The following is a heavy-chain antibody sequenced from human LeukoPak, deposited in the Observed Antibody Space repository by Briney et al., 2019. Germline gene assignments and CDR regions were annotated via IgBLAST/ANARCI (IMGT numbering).Heavy chain of an antibody. CDR1: GGSFSDYY. Sequence: SETLSLTCGVYGGSFSDYYWTWIRQPPGKGLEWIGEINHSGSTNYNPSLKSRVTISVDTSKNQFSLKLSSVTAADTAVYYCARRRGMDVWGKGTTVTISS. V-gene: IGHV4-34*01. CDR3: ARRRGMDV. D-gene: IGHD3-10*01. CDR2: INHSGST. J-gene: IGHJ6*04.